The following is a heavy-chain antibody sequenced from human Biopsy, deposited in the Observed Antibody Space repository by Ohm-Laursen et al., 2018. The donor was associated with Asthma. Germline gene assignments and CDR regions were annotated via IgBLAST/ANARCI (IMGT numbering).Heavy chain of an antibody. V-gene: IGHV1-69*04. Sequence: SVKVSCKASGGSFSNFAFSWVRQAPGHGLEWMGTILTKFDITSYAEKFQGRVTITADKSTSTTYMELSRLRSEDTAVYYCARSNDTDSYPVLVLDYWGQGTLVTVSS. CDR3: ARSNDTDSYPVLVLDY. CDR2: ILTKFDIT. CDR1: GGSFSNFA. D-gene: IGHD3-22*01. J-gene: IGHJ4*02.